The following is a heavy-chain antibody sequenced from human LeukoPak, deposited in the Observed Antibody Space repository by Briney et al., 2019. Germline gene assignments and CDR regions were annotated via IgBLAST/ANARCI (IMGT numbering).Heavy chain of an antibody. CDR3: AREWEVITFGGVIVSYFDP. V-gene: IGHV3-7*01. D-gene: IGHD3-16*02. CDR2: IKGDGSEK. J-gene: IGHJ5*02. Sequence: GGSLRPSCAASGFTFTTYWMSWVRQAPGKGLEWVANIKGDGSEKSYVDSVKGRFAISRDNAKNSLYLQMNSLRAEDTAVYYCAREWEVITFGGVIVSYFDPWGQGTLVTVSS. CDR1: GFTFTTYW.